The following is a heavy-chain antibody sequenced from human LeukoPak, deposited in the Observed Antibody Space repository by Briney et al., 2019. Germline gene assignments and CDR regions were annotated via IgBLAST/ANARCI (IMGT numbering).Heavy chain of an antibody. J-gene: IGHJ4*02. V-gene: IGHV3-74*01. CDR3: ARDRYYTADY. CDR2: INSDGST. D-gene: IGHD2-8*02. Sequence: GGSLRLSCAASGFSFSSTWMHWVRQVPGKGLVWVSRINSDGSTIYADSVKGRFTISRDNTKNTLYLQMNSLRADDTAVYYCARDRYYTADYRGQGTLVTVSS. CDR1: GFSFSSTW.